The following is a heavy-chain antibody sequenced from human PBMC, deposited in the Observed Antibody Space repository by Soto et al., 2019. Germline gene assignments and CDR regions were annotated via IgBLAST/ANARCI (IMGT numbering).Heavy chain of an antibody. CDR1: GYIFSHYY. V-gene: IGHV1-2*02. CDR2: IDPNSAGK. D-gene: IGHD1-26*01. CDR3: ARGGEWDLRGY. J-gene: IGHJ1*01. Sequence: RASVKVSCKASGYIFSHYYTHWVRQAPGQGLEWMGWIDPNSAGKTYAQNFQGRVAMTRDTSISTAYMELSGLRSDDTAVYYCARGGEWDLRGYWGQGTLVTVSS.